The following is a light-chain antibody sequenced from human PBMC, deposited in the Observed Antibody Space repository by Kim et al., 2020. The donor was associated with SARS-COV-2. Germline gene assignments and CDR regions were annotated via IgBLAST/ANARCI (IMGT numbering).Light chain of an antibody. Sequence: EIVLTQSPGTLSLSPGERATLSCRASQSVSSSYLAWYQQKPGQAPRLLIYGASSRATGLPDRFSGSGSGTDFTLTISRLEPEDFAVYYCQQYGRSPLTFGGGTKVDIK. CDR3: QQYGRSPLT. CDR2: GAS. V-gene: IGKV3-20*01. CDR1: QSVSSSY. J-gene: IGKJ4*01.